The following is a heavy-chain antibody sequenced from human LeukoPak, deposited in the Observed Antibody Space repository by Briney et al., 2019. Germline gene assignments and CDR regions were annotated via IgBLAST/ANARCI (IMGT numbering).Heavy chain of an antibody. CDR2: IYYSGST. V-gene: IGHV4-59*01. CDR3: ARERENYDILTGYYGVRYYYMDV. D-gene: IGHD3-9*01. J-gene: IGHJ6*03. CDR1: GGSTSSYY. Sequence: PSETLSLTCTVSGGSTSSYYWSWTRQPPGKGLEWIGYIYYSGSTNYNPSLKSRVTISVDTSENQFSLKLSSVTAADTAVYYCARERENYDILTGYYGVRYYYMDVWGKGTTVTVSS.